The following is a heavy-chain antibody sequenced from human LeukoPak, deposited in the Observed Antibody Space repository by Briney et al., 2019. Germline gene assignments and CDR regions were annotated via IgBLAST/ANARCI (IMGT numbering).Heavy chain of an antibody. CDR1: GFTFSSYT. V-gene: IGHV3-21*01. D-gene: IGHD3-9*01. J-gene: IGHJ6*03. CDR3: ARVLRYFDPRENYYYMDV. Sequence: GGSLRLSCVASGFTFSSYTMNWVRQAPGKGLEWVSSISSSSSYIYYADSVKGRFTISRDNAKNSLYLQMNSLRAEDTAVYYCARVLRYFDPRENYYYMDVWGKGTTVTISS. CDR2: ISSSSSYI.